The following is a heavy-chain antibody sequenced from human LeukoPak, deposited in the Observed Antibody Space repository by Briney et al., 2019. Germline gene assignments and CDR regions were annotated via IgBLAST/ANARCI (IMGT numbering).Heavy chain of an antibody. CDR2: IYTSGST. V-gene: IGHV4-61*02. CDR1: GGSISSGSYY. J-gene: IGHJ4*02. D-gene: IGHD2-2*01. CDR3: ARTRGYCTSISCYDLDY. Sequence: SQTLSLTCTVSGGSISSGSYYWSWIRPPAGKGLEWFGRIYTSGSTNYNPSLKCRVTISVDTSKNQFSLKLSSVTAADTAVYYCARTRGYCTSISCYDLDYWGQGTLVTVSS.